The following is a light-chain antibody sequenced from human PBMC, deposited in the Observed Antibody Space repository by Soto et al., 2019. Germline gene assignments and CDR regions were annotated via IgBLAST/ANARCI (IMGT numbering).Light chain of an antibody. CDR3: QQYGSSPWT. CDR2: GVA. Sequence: EIVLTQSPGTLSLSPGDRATLSCRASRSLSGNSLAWYQQKPGQAPGLLIYGVANRAVTVPSRFSGSGSGTDFTLTISELEPEDFAVYFCQQYGSSPWTFGQGTKVEVK. V-gene: IGKV3-20*01. CDR1: RSLSGNS. J-gene: IGKJ1*01.